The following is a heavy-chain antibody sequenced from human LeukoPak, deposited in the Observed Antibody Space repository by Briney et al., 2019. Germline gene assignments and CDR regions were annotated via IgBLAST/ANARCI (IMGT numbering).Heavy chain of an antibody. CDR1: GFTFSNYA. D-gene: IGHD3-10*01. CDR3: ARVGPLATRSAGHYYFDL. J-gene: IGHJ2*01. V-gene: IGHV3-23*01. Sequence: PGGSLRLSCAASGFTFSNYAMSWVRRAPGKGLEWFSTVRDKGGATAHAASVKGRFTISRDNAKNTLSLLMNILRAEDTAVYYCARVGPLATRSAGHYYFDLWGRGTLVTVSS. CDR2: VRDKGGAT.